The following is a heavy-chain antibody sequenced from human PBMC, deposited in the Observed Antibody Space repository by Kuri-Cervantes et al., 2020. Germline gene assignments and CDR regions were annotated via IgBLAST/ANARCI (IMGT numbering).Heavy chain of an antibody. V-gene: IGHV3-48*01. Sequence: GESLKISCAASGFTFSSYSMNWVRQAPGKGLEWVSYISSSSSTIYYADSVKGRFTISRDNSKNTLYLQMNSLRAEDTAVYYCARSIAAAGDYWGQGTLVTVSS. CDR2: ISSSSSTI. D-gene: IGHD6-13*01. CDR1: GFTFSSYS. CDR3: ARSIAAAGDY. J-gene: IGHJ4*02.